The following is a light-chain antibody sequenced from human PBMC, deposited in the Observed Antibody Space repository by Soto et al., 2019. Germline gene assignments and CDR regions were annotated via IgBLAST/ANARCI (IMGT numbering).Light chain of an antibody. CDR3: QQYNNWPRT. CDR1: QNIRNN. J-gene: IGKJ1*01. V-gene: IGKV3-15*01. Sequence: EIVMTQSPATLSVSPGESATLSCRSSQNIRNNLAWYQQKPGQAPRLLFSDTSTRATTVPARFSGGGSGAEYTLTISSLQSEDFAVYYCQQYNNWPRTFGQGTKVDIK. CDR2: DTS.